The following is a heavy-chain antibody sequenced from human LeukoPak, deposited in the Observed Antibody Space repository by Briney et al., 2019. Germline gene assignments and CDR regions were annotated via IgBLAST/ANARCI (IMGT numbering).Heavy chain of an antibody. CDR1: GGSISSSSYY. J-gene: IGHJ6*02. Sequence: SETLSLTCTVSGGSISSSSYYWGWIRQPPGKGLERIGSIYYSGSTYYNPSLKSRVTISVDTSKNQFSLKLSSVTAADTAVYYCARHFLAAAAGLRYYYYYYGMDVWGQGTTVTVSS. D-gene: IGHD6-13*01. V-gene: IGHV4-39*01. CDR3: ARHFLAAAAGLRYYYYYYGMDV. CDR2: IYYSGST.